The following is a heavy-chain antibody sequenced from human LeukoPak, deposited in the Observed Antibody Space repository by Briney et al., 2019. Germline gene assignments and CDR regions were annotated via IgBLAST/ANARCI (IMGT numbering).Heavy chain of an antibody. V-gene: IGHV3-23*01. D-gene: IGHD3-22*01. CDR2: ISGGGGST. J-gene: IGHJ4*02. CDR3: ARMHYYDSNLPTPSDY. CDR1: GFTFSSYA. Sequence: GGSLRLSCAASGFTFSSYAMSWVRQAPGKGLEWVSAISGGGGSTYYADSVKDRFTISRDNSKNTLYLQMNSLRAEDTAVYYCARMHYYDSNLPTPSDYWGQGTLVTVSS.